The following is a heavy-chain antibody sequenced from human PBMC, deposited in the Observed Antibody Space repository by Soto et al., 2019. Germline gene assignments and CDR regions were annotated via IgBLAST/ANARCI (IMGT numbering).Heavy chain of an antibody. CDR3: ARGPATAPDAY. CDR2: ISAYNGTT. CDR1: CYTFTSYG. Sequence: GASVKVSCKASCYTFTSYGISCVRQAPGQGLEWMGWISAYNGTTTYAQKVQGRVTMTRDTSTSTVYMELSSLRSEDTAVYYCARGPATAPDAYWGLGTLVTVSA. D-gene: IGHD2-2*01. J-gene: IGHJ4*02. V-gene: IGHV1-18*01.